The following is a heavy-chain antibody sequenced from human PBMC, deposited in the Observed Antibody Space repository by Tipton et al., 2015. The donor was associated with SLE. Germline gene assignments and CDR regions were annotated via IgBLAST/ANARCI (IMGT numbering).Heavy chain of an antibody. J-gene: IGHJ3*02. V-gene: IGHV4-39*07. D-gene: IGHD3-3*01. CDR3: ARDGDDFWSGYYPDASDI. CDR1: GGSISSSNYY. Sequence: TLSLTCTVSGGSISSSNYYWGWIRQPPGKGLEWIGSIYYSGSTYYNPSLKSRVTISIDTSKNQFSLKLSSVTAADTAVYYCARDGDDFWSGYYPDASDIWGQGTMVTVSS. CDR2: IYYSGST.